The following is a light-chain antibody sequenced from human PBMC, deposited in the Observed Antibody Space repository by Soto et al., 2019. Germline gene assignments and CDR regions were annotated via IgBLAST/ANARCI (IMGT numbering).Light chain of an antibody. CDR3: KKYNSYPLT. CDR1: QSIGNW. V-gene: IGKV1-5*03. J-gene: IGKJ1*01. CDR2: EAS. Sequence: DIQLTQSPSSLSASVGDRLTLTCRASQSIGNWLAWYQTKPGRANKFLIYEASSLESGVPSRFSGRGSGTECTRPISSLQPDEFATDGCKKYNSYPLTFGYGTQVEIK.